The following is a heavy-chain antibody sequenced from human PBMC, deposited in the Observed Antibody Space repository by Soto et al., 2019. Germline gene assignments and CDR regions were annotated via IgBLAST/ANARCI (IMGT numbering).Heavy chain of an antibody. CDR1: WDYFIGYV. CDR2: ISSTSTNI. V-gene: IGHV3-21*01. J-gene: IGHJ3*01. Sequence: PWEILSLTWAVHWDYFIGYVCTWVRQAPGQGLEWIATISSTSTNIYYADSVKGRITISRDNPKNSLSLQMDSLRREDTAVYYCARGIASSSLVTFDVWGQGTTVTV. D-gene: IGHD2-21*01. CDR3: ARGIASSSLVTFDV.